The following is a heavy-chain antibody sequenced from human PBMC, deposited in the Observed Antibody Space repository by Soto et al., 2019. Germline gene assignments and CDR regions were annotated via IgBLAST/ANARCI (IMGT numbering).Heavy chain of an antibody. CDR3: AKSYLRGNYFDY. CDR1: GFTFSSYD. Sequence: GGSLRLSCAASGFTFSSYDMTWVRQAPGKGLEWVSGISISGGVTYYADSVKGRFTISRDNSKNTLYLQMNNLRAEDTAIYYCAKSYLRGNYFDYWGPGTLVTVS. D-gene: IGHD3-10*01. CDR2: ISISGGVT. J-gene: IGHJ4*02. V-gene: IGHV3-23*01.